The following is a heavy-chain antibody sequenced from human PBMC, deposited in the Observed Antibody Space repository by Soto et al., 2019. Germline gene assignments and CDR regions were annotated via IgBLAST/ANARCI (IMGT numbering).Heavy chain of an antibody. Sequence: QVQLQESGPGLVKPSQTLSLTCTVSGASISSDNFYWNWIRQRPGKGLEWIGYIYYSGSTYYNPSLERRXTXSXDTSKNQFSLRLSSVTAADTAVYYCGRVVPATHNDYWGRGTLVTVSS. CDR2: IYYSGST. D-gene: IGHD2-15*01. J-gene: IGHJ4*02. CDR1: GASISSDNFY. CDR3: GRVVPATHNDY. V-gene: IGHV4-31*03.